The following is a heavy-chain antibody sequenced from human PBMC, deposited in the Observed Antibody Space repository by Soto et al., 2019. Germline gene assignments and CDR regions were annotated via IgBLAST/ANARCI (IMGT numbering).Heavy chain of an antibody. D-gene: IGHD2-21*02. Sequence: GGSLRLSCSASGFTFSSSAMHWVRQAPGKGQEYVSAISINGGSTYYADSVKGRFTISRDNSKNTLYLQMSSLRAEDTAVYYCVKGVRSFCGGDCYYFDYWGQGALVTVSS. J-gene: IGHJ4*02. V-gene: IGHV3-64D*06. CDR3: VKGVRSFCGGDCYYFDY. CDR1: GFTFSSSA. CDR2: ISINGGST.